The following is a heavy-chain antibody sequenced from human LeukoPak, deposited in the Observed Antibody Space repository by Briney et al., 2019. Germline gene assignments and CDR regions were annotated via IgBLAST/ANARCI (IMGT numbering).Heavy chain of an antibody. J-gene: IGHJ4*02. CDR1: GFTFSSYA. D-gene: IGHD1-1*01. CDR2: ISYDGSNK. V-gene: IGHV3-30*18. CDR3: VKVSDNFQFDY. Sequence: PGGSLRLSCAASGFTFSSYAMHWVRQAPGKGLEWVAVISYDGSNKYCADSVKGRFTISRDNSKGTLYLQMNSLRAEDTAVYYCVKVSDNFQFDYWGQGTLVTVSS.